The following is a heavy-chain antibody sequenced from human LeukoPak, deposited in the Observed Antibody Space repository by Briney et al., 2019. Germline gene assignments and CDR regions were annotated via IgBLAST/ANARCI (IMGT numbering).Heavy chain of an antibody. CDR3: ARDIVYYYDSSGAGASDI. CDR1: GYTFTGYY. V-gene: IGHV1-2*02. D-gene: IGHD3-22*01. J-gene: IGHJ3*02. CDR2: INPNSGGT. Sequence: ASVKVSCKASGYTFTGYYMHWVRQAPGQGLEWMGWINPNSGGTNYAQKLQGRVTMTTDTSTSTAYMELRSLRSDDTAVYYCARDIVYYYDSSGAGASDIWGQGTMVTVSS.